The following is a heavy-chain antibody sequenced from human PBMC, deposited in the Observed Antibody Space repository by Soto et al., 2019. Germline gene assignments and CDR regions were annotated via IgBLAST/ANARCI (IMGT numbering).Heavy chain of an antibody. J-gene: IGHJ4*02. CDR3: AEDPVDNWDYFDY. Sequence: ASVKVSCKASGYTFTSYGISWVRQAPGQGLEWMGWISAYNGNTNYAQKLQGRVTMTKDTSTSTAYMELRRLKSDDTAVYYWAEDPVDNWDYFDYWGQGTLVTVSS. D-gene: IGHD1-20*01. CDR2: ISAYNGNT. V-gene: IGHV1-18*01. CDR1: GYTFTSYG.